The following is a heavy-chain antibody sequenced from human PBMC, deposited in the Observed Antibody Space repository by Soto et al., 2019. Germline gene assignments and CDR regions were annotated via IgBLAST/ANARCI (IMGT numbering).Heavy chain of an antibody. CDR3: AKGYFLDY. V-gene: IGHV3-23*01. J-gene: IGHJ4*02. D-gene: IGHD5-18*01. CDR1: GFTFSNYA. Sequence: PGGSLRLSCAASGFTFSNYAMSWVRQAPGKGLEWVSVISGSGGSRYYADSVKGRFITSRDNSKNTLYLQMDSLRAEDTAVYYCAKGYFLDYWGQGTLVTVSS. CDR2: ISGSGGSR.